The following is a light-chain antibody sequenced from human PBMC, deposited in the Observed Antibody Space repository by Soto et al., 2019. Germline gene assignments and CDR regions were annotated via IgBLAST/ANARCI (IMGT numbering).Light chain of an antibody. CDR1: SNDVGGYNY. CDR2: DVN. CDR3: SSYTSSSTYV. Sequence: QSALAQPASVSGSPGQSITISCTGTSNDVGGYNYVSWYQHHPGKPPKLMMYDVNNRPSGISNRFSGSKSGNTASLIISGLQAEDEADYYCSSYTSSSTYVFGSGTKVTVL. J-gene: IGLJ1*01. V-gene: IGLV2-14*03.